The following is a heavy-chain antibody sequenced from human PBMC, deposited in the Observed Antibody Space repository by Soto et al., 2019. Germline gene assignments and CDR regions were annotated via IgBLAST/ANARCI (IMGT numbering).Heavy chain of an antibody. V-gene: IGHV4-4*02. D-gene: IGHD2-8*02. Sequence: SETLSLTCAVSGASIGSGGWWSWVRQPPGKGLEWIAEIFHDGNTNYSPSLKSRVTISVDKSQNQFSLNVYSVTAADTAVYSCARPEGWTGPDQWGQGTLVTVSS. J-gene: IGHJ5*02. CDR3: ARPEGWTGPDQ. CDR1: GASIGSGGW. CDR2: IFHDGNT.